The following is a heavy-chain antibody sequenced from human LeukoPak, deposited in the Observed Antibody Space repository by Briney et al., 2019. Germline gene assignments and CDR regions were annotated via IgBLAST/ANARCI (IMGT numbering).Heavy chain of an antibody. J-gene: IGHJ4*02. D-gene: IGHD3-22*01. V-gene: IGHV3-15*01. Sequence: GGSLRLSCAASGFTFSNAWMSWVRQAPGKGLEWVGRIKSKADGETTDYAAPVKGRFTISRDDSKNTLYLQMNSLKTEDTAVYYCTAPHYYDSSGYLDDYWGQGTLVTVSS. CDR3: TAPHYYDSSGYLDDY. CDR1: GFTFSNAW. CDR2: IKSKADGETT.